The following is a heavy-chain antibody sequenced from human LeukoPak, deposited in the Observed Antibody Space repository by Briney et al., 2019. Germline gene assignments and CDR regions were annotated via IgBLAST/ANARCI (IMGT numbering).Heavy chain of an antibody. CDR1: GFTFSSYE. Sequence: GGSLRLSCSVSGFTFSSYEMNWVRQAPGKGLEWVSYITSSGRSIYYADSVKGRFTISRENAKNSLYLQMNSLRAEDTAVYYCARERLNALDIWGQGTMVTVSS. D-gene: IGHD6-19*01. V-gene: IGHV3-48*03. J-gene: IGHJ3*02. CDR3: ARERLNALDI. CDR2: ITSSGRSI.